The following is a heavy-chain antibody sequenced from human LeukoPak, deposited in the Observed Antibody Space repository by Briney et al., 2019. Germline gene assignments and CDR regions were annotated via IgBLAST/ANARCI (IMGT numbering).Heavy chain of an antibody. J-gene: IGHJ6*03. CDR2: IYYSGST. D-gene: IGHD6-19*01. CDR3: ARDKRVAVAGTYIYYYYMDV. CDR1: GGSISSSNYY. Sequence: SETLSLTCTVSGGSISSSNYYWGWIRQPPGKGLEWIGHIYYSGSTNYKSSLKSRGTISVDTSKNQFSLKLSSVTAADTAVYYCARDKRVAVAGTYIYYYYMDVWGNGTTVTISS. V-gene: IGHV4-39*07.